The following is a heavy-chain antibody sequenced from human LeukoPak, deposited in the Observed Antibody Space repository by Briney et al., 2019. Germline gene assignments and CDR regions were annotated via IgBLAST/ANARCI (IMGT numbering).Heavy chain of an antibody. CDR1: GGTFSSYA. CDR2: IIPIFGTA. CDR3: ASSRPIQLWLSNAFDI. D-gene: IGHD5-18*01. V-gene: IGHV1-69*05. J-gene: IGHJ3*02. Sequence: SVKVSCKASGGTFSSYAISWVRQAPGQGPEWMGGIIPIFGTANYAQKFQGRVTITTDESTSTAYMELSSLRSEDTAVYYCASSRPIQLWLSNAFDIWGQGTMVTVSS.